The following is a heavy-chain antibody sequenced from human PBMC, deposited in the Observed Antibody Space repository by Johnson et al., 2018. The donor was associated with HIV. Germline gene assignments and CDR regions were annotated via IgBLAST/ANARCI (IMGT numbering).Heavy chain of an antibody. D-gene: IGHD6-13*01. CDR3: AKEIAAAGTDDAFDI. V-gene: IGHV3-66*02. J-gene: IGHJ3*02. Sequence: VQLVESGGGLVKPGGSLRLSCAASGFTFSDYYMSWIRQAPGKGLECVSVIYSGGTTYYADSVKGRFTISRDNSKNTLYLQMNSLRAEDTAVYYCAKEIAAAGTDDAFDIWGQGTMVTVSS. CDR2: IYSGGTT. CDR1: GFTFSDYY.